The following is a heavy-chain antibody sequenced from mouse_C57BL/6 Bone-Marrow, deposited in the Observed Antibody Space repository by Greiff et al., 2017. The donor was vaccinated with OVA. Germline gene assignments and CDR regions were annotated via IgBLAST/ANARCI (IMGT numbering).Heavy chain of an antibody. CDR1: GFTFSDYY. Sequence: EVQVVESEGGLVQPGSSMKLSCTASGFTFSDYYMAWVRQVPEKGLEWVANINYDGSSTSSLDSLNSRFIISRDNAKNILYLQMSSLKSEDTATYYCAREGYDYDWYFDVWGTGTTVTVSS. V-gene: IGHV5-16*01. J-gene: IGHJ1*03. D-gene: IGHD2-4*01. CDR3: AREGYDYDWYFDV. CDR2: INYDGSST.